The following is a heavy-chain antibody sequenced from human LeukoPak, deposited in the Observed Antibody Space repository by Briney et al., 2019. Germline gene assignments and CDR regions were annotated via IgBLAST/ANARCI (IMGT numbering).Heavy chain of an antibody. D-gene: IGHD3-16*01. CDR2: IYHSGST. Sequence: SETLSLTCTVSGGSISSYYWSWIRQPPGKGLEWMGYIYHSGSTNYNPSLKSRVIISLDTSKNQFSLKLCSVTAADTAVYYCARNPGRNAYWGPSYMDAWGKGTTVTISS. CDR3: ARNPGRNAYWGPSYMDA. J-gene: IGHJ6*03. V-gene: IGHV4-59*01. CDR1: GGSISSYY.